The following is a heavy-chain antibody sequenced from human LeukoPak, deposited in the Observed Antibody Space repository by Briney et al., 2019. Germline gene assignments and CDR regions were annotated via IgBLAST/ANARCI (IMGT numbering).Heavy chain of an antibody. CDR3: AKEEGSGCSTARLDP. V-gene: IGHV3-30*18. D-gene: IGHD5-18*01. J-gene: IGHJ5*02. CDR2: ISDDGSNK. CDR1: GFTFSSYG. Sequence: PGGSLRLSCAASGFTFSSYGMHWARHAPGKGLEWVAVISDDGSNKYYTDSVKGRFTISRDNSKNTLYLQMNSQRAEDTAVYYCAKEEGSGCSTARLDPWGEETLLT.